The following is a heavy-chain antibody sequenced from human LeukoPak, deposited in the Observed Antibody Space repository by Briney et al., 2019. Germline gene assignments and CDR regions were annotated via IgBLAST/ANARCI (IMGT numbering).Heavy chain of an antibody. D-gene: IGHD2/OR15-2a*01. V-gene: IGHV3-30*03. CDR1: GFTFSSYG. Sequence: GGSLRLSCATSGFTFSSYGMHWVRQAPGKGLEWVAVISYDGSNKYYADSVKGRFTISRDNSKNTLYLQMNSLRAEDTAVYYCARDNTYSFDYWGQGTLVTVSS. J-gene: IGHJ4*02. CDR2: ISYDGSNK. CDR3: ARDNTYSFDY.